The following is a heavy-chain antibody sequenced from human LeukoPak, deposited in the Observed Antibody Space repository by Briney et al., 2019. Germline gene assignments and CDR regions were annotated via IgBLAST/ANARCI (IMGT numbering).Heavy chain of an antibody. Sequence: GGSLRLSCAASGFTFSSYNMNWARQAPGKGLEWVSYISSGLSTIYYADSVKGRFTISRDNAKNSLYLQMNSLRDEDTAVYYCARDVGGYGTKGSYFDYWGQGTLVTVSS. J-gene: IGHJ4*02. CDR3: ARDVGGYGTKGSYFDY. D-gene: IGHD5-12*01. CDR1: GFTFSSYN. V-gene: IGHV3-48*02. CDR2: ISSGLSTI.